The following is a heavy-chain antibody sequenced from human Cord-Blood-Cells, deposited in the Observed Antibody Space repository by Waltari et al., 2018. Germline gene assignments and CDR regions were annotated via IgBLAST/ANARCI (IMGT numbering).Heavy chain of an antibody. J-gene: IGHJ4*02. CDR3: AKGRRHALDY. Sequence: EVQLLESGGGLVQPGGSLRLSCAASGFTFSSYAMSWVRQAPRKGLEWVTAISGSGGSTYYACSVKGRFTIARDNSKNTLYLQMNSLRAEDTAVYYCAKGRRHALDYWGQGTLVTVSS. CDR2: ISGSGGST. CDR1: GFTFSSYA. V-gene: IGHV3-23*01. D-gene: IGHD2-2*01.